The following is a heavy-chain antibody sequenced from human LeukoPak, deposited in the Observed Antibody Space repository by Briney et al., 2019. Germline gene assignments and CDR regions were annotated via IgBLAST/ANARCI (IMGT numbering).Heavy chain of an antibody. Sequence: PSETLSLTCTVSGGSINSCYWSWIRQPPGKGLEWMGNVYYSGSTKYNPSLKSRVTISVDTSKNQFSLKLSSVTAADTAMYYCARDRIAGGMDVWGQGTTVTVSS. CDR3: ARDRIAGGMDV. CDR1: GGSINSCY. V-gene: IGHV4-59*01. CDR2: VYYSGST. J-gene: IGHJ6*02. D-gene: IGHD6-13*01.